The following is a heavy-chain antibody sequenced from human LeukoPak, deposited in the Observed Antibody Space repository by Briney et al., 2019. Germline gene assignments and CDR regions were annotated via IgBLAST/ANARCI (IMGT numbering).Heavy chain of an antibody. CDR1: GFTVSNSY. V-gene: IGHV3-23*01. CDR2: ISVSGGNT. D-gene: IGHD6-19*01. J-gene: IGHJ5*02. CDR3: ATKQWLVRGWFDP. Sequence: GGPLRLSCAASGFTVSNSYMCWVRQAPGKGLEWVSSISVSGGNTYYADSVKGRFTISRDNSKNTLYLQMNSLTAGDTALYYCATKQWLVRGWFDPWGQGTLVTVSS.